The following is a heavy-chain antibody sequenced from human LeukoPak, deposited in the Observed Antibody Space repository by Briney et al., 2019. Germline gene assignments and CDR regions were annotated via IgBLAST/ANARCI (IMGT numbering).Heavy chain of an antibody. Sequence: GGSLRLSCAASGFTFSSYWMSWVRQAPGKGLEWVANIKQDGSEKYYVDSVKGRFTISRDNAKNSLYLQMNSLRAEDTAVYYCAREVEMATRNWFDPWGQGTLVTVSS. J-gene: IGHJ5*02. V-gene: IGHV3-7*01. CDR1: GFTFSSYW. D-gene: IGHD5-24*01. CDR2: IKQDGSEK. CDR3: AREVEMATRNWFDP.